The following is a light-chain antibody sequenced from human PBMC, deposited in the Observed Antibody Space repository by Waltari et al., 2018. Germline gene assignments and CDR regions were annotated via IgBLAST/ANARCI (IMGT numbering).Light chain of an antibody. CDR1: STAAVGHNY. J-gene: IGLJ3*02. Sequence: QSALTQPASVSGSPGQSTTISSPGSSTAAVGHNYLPWYHPHPGKAPKPVIYEVSNRPAGVSNRFSGSKSGNTASLTISGLQAEDEADYYCSSYTSSSTLVFGGGTKLTVL. CDR3: SSYTSSSTLV. CDR2: EVS. V-gene: IGLV2-14*01.